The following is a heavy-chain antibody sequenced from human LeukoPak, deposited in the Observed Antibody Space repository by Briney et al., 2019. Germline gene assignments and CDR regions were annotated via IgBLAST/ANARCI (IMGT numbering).Heavy chain of an antibody. J-gene: IGHJ4*02. V-gene: IGHV4-59*01. CDR1: GGSISSYY. Sequence: SETLSLTCTVSGGSISSYYWSWIRQPPGKGLEWIGYIYYSGSTNYNPSLKSRVTISVDTSKNQFSLKLSSVTAADTAVYYCARLYDSSGYYVDYWGQGTLVTVSS. CDR3: ARLYDSSGYYVDY. CDR2: IYYSGST. D-gene: IGHD3-22*01.